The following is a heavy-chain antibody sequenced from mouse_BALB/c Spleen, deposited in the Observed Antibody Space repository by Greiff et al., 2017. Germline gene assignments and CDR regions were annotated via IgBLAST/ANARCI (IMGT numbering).Heavy chain of an antibody. CDR3: VRQAHYGNYGFAY. V-gene: IGHV10-1*02. D-gene: IGHD2-1*01. J-gene: IGHJ3*01. CDR2: IRSKSNNYAT. Sequence: EVQGVESGGGLVQPKGSLKLSCAASGFTFNTYAMNWVRQAPGKGLEWVARIRSKSNNYATYYADSVKDRFTISRDDSQSMLYLQMNNLKTEDTAMYYCVRQAHYGNYGFAYWGQGTLVTVSA. CDR1: GFTFNTYA.